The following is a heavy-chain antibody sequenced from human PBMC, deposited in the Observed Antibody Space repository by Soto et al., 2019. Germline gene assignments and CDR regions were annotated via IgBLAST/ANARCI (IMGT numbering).Heavy chain of an antibody. D-gene: IGHD3-22*01. J-gene: IGHJ1*01. V-gene: IGHV3-53*01. CDR1: GFTVSSNY. CDR3: ARDRVESGYPEYCQH. Sequence: EVQLVESGGGLIQPGGSLRLSCAASGFTVSSNYMSWVRQAPGKGLEWVSVIYSGGSTYHADSVKGRFTISRDNSKNTLYLQMNSLRAEDTAVYYCARDRVESGYPEYCQHWGQGTLVTVSS. CDR2: IYSGGST.